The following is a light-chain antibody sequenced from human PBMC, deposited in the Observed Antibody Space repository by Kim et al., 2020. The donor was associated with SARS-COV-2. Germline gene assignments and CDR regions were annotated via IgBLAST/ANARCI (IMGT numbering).Light chain of an antibody. CDR1: SSDIGGYNY. CDR3: SSYAGINNLL. V-gene: IGLV2-8*01. Sequence: QSALTQSPSASGSPGQSVTISCAGTSSDIGGYNYVSWYQQHPGKAPKLIIYEVSKRPSGVPDRFSGSKSGNTASLTVSGLQAEDEADYYCSSYAGINNLLFGTGTKVTVL. CDR2: EVS. J-gene: IGLJ1*01.